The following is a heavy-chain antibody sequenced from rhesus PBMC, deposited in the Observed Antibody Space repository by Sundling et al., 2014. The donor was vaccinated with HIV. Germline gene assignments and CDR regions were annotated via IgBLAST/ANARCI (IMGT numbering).Heavy chain of an antibody. Sequence: QVQLQESGPGLVKPSETLSLTCAVSSGSISGYYWSWIRQAPGKGLEYIGGIYSNSETTNYNPSLKSRVTISKDTSKNQFSLKLSSVTAADTAVYNCGRVGYYEDDYGYYHSDYWGQGVLVTVSS. CDR1: SGSISGYY. J-gene: IGHJ4*01. CDR3: GRVGYYEDDYGYYHSDY. V-gene: IGHV4S13*01. CDR2: IYSNSETT. D-gene: IGHD3-9*01.